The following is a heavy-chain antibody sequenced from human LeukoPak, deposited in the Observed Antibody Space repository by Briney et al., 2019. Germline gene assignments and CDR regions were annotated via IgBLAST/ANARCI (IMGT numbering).Heavy chain of an antibody. Sequence: SETLSLTCTVSGGSISSGDYYWSWIRQPPGKGLEWIGYIYYSGSTYYNPSLKSRVTISVDTSKNQFSLKLGSVTAADTAVYYCARVFSFGVVTTHYFDYWGQGTLVTVSS. CDR2: IYYSGST. J-gene: IGHJ4*02. V-gene: IGHV4-30-4*08. CDR3: ARVFSFGVVTTHYFDY. D-gene: IGHD3-3*01. CDR1: GGSISSGDYY.